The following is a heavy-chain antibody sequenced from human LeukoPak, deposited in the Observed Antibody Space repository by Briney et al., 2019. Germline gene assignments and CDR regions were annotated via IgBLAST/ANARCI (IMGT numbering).Heavy chain of an antibody. D-gene: IGHD6-13*01. Sequence: GGSLRLSCAASGFTFGTYWMHWVRQAPGKGLVWVSRINRDASSIAYADSVQGRFTISRDNAKNTLYLQMNSLRAEDTAVYYCAGSWSPYDAFDIWGQGTMVSVSS. CDR3: AGSWSPYDAFDI. CDR2: INRDASSI. J-gene: IGHJ3*02. CDR1: GFTFGTYW. V-gene: IGHV3-74*01.